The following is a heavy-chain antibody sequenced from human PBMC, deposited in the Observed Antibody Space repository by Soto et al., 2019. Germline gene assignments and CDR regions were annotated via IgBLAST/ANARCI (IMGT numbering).Heavy chain of an antibody. CDR3: TIAPRDYCSSTSCYNPYYYYMDV. V-gene: IGHV3-15*01. J-gene: IGHJ6*03. CDR2: IKSKTDGGTT. CDR1: GFTFSNAW. Sequence: GGSLRLSCAASGFTFSNAWMSWVRQAPGRGLEWVGRIKSKTDGGTTDYAAPVKGRFTISRDDSKNTLYLQMNSLKTEDTAVYYCTIAPRDYCSSTSCYNPYYYYMDVWGKGTTVTVSS. D-gene: IGHD2-2*02.